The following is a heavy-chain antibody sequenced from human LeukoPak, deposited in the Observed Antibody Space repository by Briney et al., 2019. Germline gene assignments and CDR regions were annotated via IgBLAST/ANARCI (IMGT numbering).Heavy chain of an antibody. CDR1: GGSISSGGYY. Sequence: SETLSLTCTVSGGSISSGGYYWRWIRQHPGKGLEWIGYIYYSGSTYYNPSLKSRVTISVDTSKNQFSLKLSSVTAADTAVYYCARGKYYYDTSGYYFDYWGQGTLVTVSS. CDR3: ARGKYYYDTSGYYFDY. V-gene: IGHV4-31*03. J-gene: IGHJ4*02. D-gene: IGHD3-22*01. CDR2: IYYSGST.